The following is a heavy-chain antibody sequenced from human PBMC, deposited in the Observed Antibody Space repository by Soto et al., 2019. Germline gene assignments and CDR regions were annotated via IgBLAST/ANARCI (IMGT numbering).Heavy chain of an antibody. CDR2: ISGSGGST. Sequence: PGGSLRLSCAASGFTFSSYAMSWVRQAPGKGLEWVSAISGSGGSTYYADSVKGRFTISRDNSKNTLYLQMNSLRAEDTAVYYCAREGSGYGQSHYGMDGWGQGTTVTVSS. J-gene: IGHJ6*02. V-gene: IGHV3-23*01. CDR1: GFTFSSYA. CDR3: AREGSGYGQSHYGMDG. D-gene: IGHD5-12*01.